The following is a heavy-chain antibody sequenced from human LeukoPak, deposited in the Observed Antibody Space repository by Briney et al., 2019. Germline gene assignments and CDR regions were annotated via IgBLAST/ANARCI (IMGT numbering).Heavy chain of an antibody. J-gene: IGHJ4*02. V-gene: IGHV3-21*01. CDR3: AKDLHYGSADY. D-gene: IGHD3-10*01. CDR2: ISTSNSYI. Sequence: GGSLRLSCAASGFTFSSYSMNWVRQAPGKGLEWVSFISTSNSYIYYADSVKGRFTISRDNAKNALYLQMNSLRAEDTAVYYCAKDLHYGSADYWGQGTLVTVSS. CDR1: GFTFSSYS.